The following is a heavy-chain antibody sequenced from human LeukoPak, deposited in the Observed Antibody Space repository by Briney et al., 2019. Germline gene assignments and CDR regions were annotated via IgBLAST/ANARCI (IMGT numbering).Heavy chain of an antibody. CDR2: IIPIFGTA. V-gene: IGHV1-69*05. CDR3: ARARFKWLRPTVCDY. Sequence: GASVKVSCKVSGYTLTELSMHWVRQAPGKGLEWMGGIIPIFGTANYAQKFQGRVTITTDESTSTAYMELSSLRSEDTAVYYCARARFKWLRPTVCDYWGQGTVDTVSS. CDR1: GYTLTELS. D-gene: IGHD5-12*01. J-gene: IGHJ4*02.